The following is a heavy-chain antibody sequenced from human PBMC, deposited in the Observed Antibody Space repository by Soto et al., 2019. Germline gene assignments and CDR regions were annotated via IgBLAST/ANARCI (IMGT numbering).Heavy chain of an antibody. CDR1: GGSFSGYY. D-gene: IGHD3-3*01. Sequence: SETLSLTCAVYGGSFSGYYWSWIRQPPGKGLEWIGEINHSGSTNYNPSLKSRVTISVDTSKNQFSLKLSSVTAADTAVYYCASAAGVGVVRLDYWGQGTLVTVSS. CDR3: ASAAGVGVVRLDY. J-gene: IGHJ4*02. CDR2: INHSGST. V-gene: IGHV4-34*01.